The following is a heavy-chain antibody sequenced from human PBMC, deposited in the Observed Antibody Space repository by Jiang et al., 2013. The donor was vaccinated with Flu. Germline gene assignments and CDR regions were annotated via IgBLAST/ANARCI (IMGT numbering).Heavy chain of an antibody. V-gene: IGHV4-38-2*02. CDR2: IYHSGST. CDR3: ARVPSSSWYGFDY. Sequence: GPGLVKPSETLSLTCTVSGYSISSGYYWGWIRQPPGKGLEWIGSIYHSGSTYYNPSLKSRVTISVDTSKNQFSLKLSSVTAADTAVYYCARVPSSSWYGFDYWGQGTLVTVSS. CDR1: GYSISSGYY. D-gene: IGHD6-13*01. J-gene: IGHJ4*02.